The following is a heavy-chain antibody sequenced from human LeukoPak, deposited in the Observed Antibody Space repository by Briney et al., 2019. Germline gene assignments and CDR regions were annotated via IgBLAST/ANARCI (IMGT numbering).Heavy chain of an antibody. D-gene: IGHD1-26*01. CDR1: GGSISSSSYY. V-gene: IGHV4-39*07. Sequence: SETLSLTCTVSGGSISSSSYYWGWIRQPPGKGLEWIGSIYYSGSTYYNPSLKSRVTISVDTSKNQFSLKLSSVTAADTAVYYCAREFAGSYYFQFDYWGQGTLVTVSS. J-gene: IGHJ4*02. CDR3: AREFAGSYYFQFDY. CDR2: IYYSGST.